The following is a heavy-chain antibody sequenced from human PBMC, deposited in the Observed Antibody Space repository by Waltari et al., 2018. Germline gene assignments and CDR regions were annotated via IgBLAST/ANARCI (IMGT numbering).Heavy chain of an antibody. Sequence: QVQLQESGPGLVKPSETLSLTCTVSGYSISSGYYWGWIRQPPGKGLEWLGSIYHSGSTYYSPSLKSRVTMSVDTSKNQCSLKLSSVTAADTAVYYCARVGGYSYGGYMDVWGKGTTVTISS. D-gene: IGHD5-18*01. V-gene: IGHV4-38-2*02. CDR3: ARVGGYSYGGYMDV. CDR2: IYHSGST. J-gene: IGHJ6*03. CDR1: GYSISSGYY.